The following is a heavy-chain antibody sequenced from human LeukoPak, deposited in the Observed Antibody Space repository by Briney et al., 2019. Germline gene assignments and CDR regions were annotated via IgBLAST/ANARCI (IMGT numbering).Heavy chain of an antibody. Sequence: GGTLRLSCAASGLTFSNYRMNWVRHAPGKGLERVSSISSSGNYIYYADSMRGRFTISRDNAKNSVYLQMSSLSAEDTAVYYCAGHPAEMNTLWGQGTLVTVSS. V-gene: IGHV3-21*01. CDR1: GLTFSNYR. D-gene: IGHD5-24*01. CDR3: AGHPAEMNTL. J-gene: IGHJ4*02. CDR2: ISSSGNYI.